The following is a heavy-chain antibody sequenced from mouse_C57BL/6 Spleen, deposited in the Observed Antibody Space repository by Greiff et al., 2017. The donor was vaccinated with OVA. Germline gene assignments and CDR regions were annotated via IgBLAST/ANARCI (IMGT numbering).Heavy chain of an antibody. CDR1: GYTFTSYW. CDR2: IHPNSGST. CDR3: ASGRNYGSSYGYVDV. J-gene: IGHJ1*03. V-gene: IGHV1-64*01. Sequence: QVQLQQPGAELVKPGASVKLSCKASGYTFTSYWMHWVKQRPGQGLEWIGMIHPNSGSTNYNEKFKSKATLTVDKSSSTAYMQRSSLTSEDSAVYYCASGRNYGSSYGYVDVWGTGTTVTVSS. D-gene: IGHD1-1*01.